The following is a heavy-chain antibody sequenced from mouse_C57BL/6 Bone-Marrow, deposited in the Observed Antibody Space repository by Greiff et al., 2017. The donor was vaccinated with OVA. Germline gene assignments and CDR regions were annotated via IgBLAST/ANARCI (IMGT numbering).Heavy chain of an antibody. J-gene: IGHJ4*01. V-gene: IGHV1-81*01. D-gene: IGHD1-1*01. CDR3: ASYYGSSYHYYAMDY. CDR1: GYTFTSYG. Sequence: QVQLQQSGAELARPGASVKLSCKASGYTFTSYGISWVKQRPGQGLEWIGEIYPRSGNTYYNEKFKGKATLTADKSSSTAYMELRSLTSEDSAVYFCASYYGSSYHYYAMDYWGQGTSVTVSS. CDR2: IYPRSGNT.